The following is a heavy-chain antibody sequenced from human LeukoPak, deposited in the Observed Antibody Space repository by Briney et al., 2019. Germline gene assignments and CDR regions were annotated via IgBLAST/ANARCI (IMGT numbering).Heavy chain of an antibody. CDR3: AEEGYYGMDV. CDR1: GFTFNNYA. J-gene: IGHJ6*02. V-gene: IGHV3-30*18. Sequence: PGGSLRLSCAASGFTFNNYAMTWVRQAPGKGLEWVAVISYDGSNKYYADSVKGRFTISRDNSKNTLFLEMNSLRAEDTAVYYCAEEGYYGMDVWGQGTTVTVSS. CDR2: ISYDGSNK.